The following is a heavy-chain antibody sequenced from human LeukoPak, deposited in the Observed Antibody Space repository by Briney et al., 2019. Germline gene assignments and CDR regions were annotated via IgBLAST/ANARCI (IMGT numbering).Heavy chain of an antibody. CDR3: ARSPGGDGYNFDY. CDR2: IIPIFGTA. J-gene: IGHJ4*02. V-gene: IGHV1-69*05. CDR1: GGTFSSYA. D-gene: IGHD5-24*01. Sequence: SVTVSCKASGGTFSSYAISWVRQAPGQGLEWMGGIIPIFGTANDAQKFQGRVTITTDESTSTVYMELSSLRSEDTAVYYCARSPGGDGYNFDYWGQGTLVTVSS.